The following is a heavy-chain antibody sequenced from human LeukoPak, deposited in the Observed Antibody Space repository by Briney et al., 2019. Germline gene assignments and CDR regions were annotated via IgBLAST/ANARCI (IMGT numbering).Heavy chain of an antibody. Sequence: PGGSLRLSCAASGFTFSSYAMSWVRQAPGKGLEWVANVKQDGSEVNYVDSVKGRFTISRDNAKNALYLQMNSLRAEDTAVYYCARGGFTYGYWGQGTLVTVSS. V-gene: IGHV3-7*05. CDR1: GFTFSSYA. D-gene: IGHD3-10*01. CDR3: ARGGFTYGY. J-gene: IGHJ4*02. CDR2: VKQDGSEV.